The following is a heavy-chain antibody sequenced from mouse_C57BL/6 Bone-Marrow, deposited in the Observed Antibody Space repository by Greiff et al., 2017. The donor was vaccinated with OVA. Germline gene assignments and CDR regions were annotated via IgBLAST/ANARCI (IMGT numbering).Heavy chain of an antibody. V-gene: IGHV1-76*01. Sequence: QVQLQQSGAELVRPGASVKLSCKASGYTFTDYYINWVKQRPGQGLEWIARIYPGSGNTYYNEKFKGKATLTAEKSSSTAYMQLSSLTSEDSAVYFCAIQGNWDPFAYWGQGTLVTVSA. CDR1: GYTFTDYY. J-gene: IGHJ3*01. D-gene: IGHD4-1*01. CDR2: IYPGSGNT. CDR3: AIQGNWDPFAY.